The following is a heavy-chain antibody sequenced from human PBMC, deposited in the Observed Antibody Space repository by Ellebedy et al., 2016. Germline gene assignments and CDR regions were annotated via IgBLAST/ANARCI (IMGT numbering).Heavy chain of an antibody. J-gene: IGHJ3*01. CDR3: AKWNGGWYAFEV. CDR1: GGSVSSDY. Sequence: SETLSLTCNVSGGSVSSDYWNWIRRPPGKGLEWIGYAFHTGTTNYNPSLKSRVTMSVDTSKSQFSPRLTSVTAADTAVYYCAKWNGGWYAFEVWGQGTMVTVSS. CDR2: AFHTGTT. V-gene: IGHV4-59*02. D-gene: IGHD6-19*01.